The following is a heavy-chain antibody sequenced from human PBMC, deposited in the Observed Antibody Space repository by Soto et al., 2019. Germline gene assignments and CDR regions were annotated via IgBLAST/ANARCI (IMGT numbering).Heavy chain of an antibody. CDR1: GFTFSSYA. Sequence: GGSLRLSCAASGFTFSSYAMSWVSQAPGKGLEWVSAISGSGGSTYYADSVKGRFTISRNNSNNTLYLQMTSLRAEDTAVYYCAKAPRPIAAAGSLYYWGQGTQVTVSS. D-gene: IGHD6-13*01. CDR2: ISGSGGST. V-gene: IGHV3-23*01. J-gene: IGHJ4*02. CDR3: AKAPRPIAAAGSLYY.